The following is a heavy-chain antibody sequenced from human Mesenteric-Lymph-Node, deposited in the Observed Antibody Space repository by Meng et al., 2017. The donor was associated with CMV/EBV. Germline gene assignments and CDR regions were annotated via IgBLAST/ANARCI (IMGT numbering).Heavy chain of an antibody. CDR2: FKKDGSEE. J-gene: IGHJ6*02. Sequence: GESLKISCAASGFTFSDYWMSWVRQPPGKGLEWVANFKKDGSEEYYVDSVKGRFTISRDDAKNSLYLQMNSLRPEDTALYYCAKDASSWGNYYYAMAVWGQGTTVTVSS. CDR3: AKDASSWGNYYYAMAV. V-gene: IGHV3-7*03. CDR1: GFTFSDYW. D-gene: IGHD6-13*01.